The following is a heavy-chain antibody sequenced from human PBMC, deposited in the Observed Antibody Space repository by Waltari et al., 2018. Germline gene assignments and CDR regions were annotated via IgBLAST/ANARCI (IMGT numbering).Heavy chain of an antibody. CDR3: AKDFKRGYTGYNSFFDY. CDR1: GFTFSSCG. CDR2: ISYDGSHK. J-gene: IGHJ4*02. V-gene: IGHV3-30*18. D-gene: IGHD5-12*01. Sequence: QVQLVESGGGVVQPGTSLRLSCAASGFTFSSCGMHWVRQAPGKGLEWVAVISYDGSHKYYADSVKGRFTISRDNSKNTLYLQMSSLRAEDTAVYYCAKDFKRGYTGYNSFFDYWGQGTLVTVSS.